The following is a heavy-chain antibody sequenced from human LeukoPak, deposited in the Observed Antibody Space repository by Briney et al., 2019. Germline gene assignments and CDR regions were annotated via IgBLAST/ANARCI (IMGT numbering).Heavy chain of an antibody. J-gene: IGHJ4*02. CDR3: ARSYGSGNYFDY. CDR2: IYYSGTT. D-gene: IGHD3-10*01. Sequence: SETLSLTCTVSGGSVSSGSYYWGWIRQPPGKGLEWIGSIYYSGTTYYNPSLKSRVTISIDTSKNQFSLKLSSVTAADTAVYYCARSYGSGNYFDYWGQGILVTVSS. V-gene: IGHV4-39*07. CDR1: GGSVSSGSYY.